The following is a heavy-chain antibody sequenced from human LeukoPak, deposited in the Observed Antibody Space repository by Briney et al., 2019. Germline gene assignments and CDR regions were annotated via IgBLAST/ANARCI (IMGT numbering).Heavy chain of an antibody. V-gene: IGHV4-59*01. D-gene: IGHD5-18*01. CDR3: ARSVMDTAMASDY. CDR2: IYYSGGT. Sequence: SETLSLTCTVSGGSISSYYWSWIRQPPGKGLEWIGYIYYSGGTNYNPSLKSRVTISVDTSKNQFSLKLSSVTAADTAVYYCARSVMDTAMASDYWGQGTLVTVSS. CDR1: GGSISSYY. J-gene: IGHJ4*02.